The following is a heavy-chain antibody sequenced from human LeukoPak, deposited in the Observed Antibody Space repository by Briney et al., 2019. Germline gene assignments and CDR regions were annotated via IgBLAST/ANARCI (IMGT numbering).Heavy chain of an antibody. CDR1: GFTFSSYA. CDR2: ISYDGSNK. Sequence: GRSLRLSCAASGFTFSSYAMHWVRQAPGKGLGWVAVISYDGSNKYYADSVKGRFTTSRDNSKNTLYLQMNSLRAEDTAVYYCARDGKMSDYVNFDYWGQGTLVTDSS. V-gene: IGHV3-30*04. CDR3: ARDGKMSDYVNFDY. D-gene: IGHD3-16*01. J-gene: IGHJ4*02.